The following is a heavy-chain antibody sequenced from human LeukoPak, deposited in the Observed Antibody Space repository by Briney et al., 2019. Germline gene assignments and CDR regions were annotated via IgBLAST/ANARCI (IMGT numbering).Heavy chain of an antibody. CDR1: GFTFSSYA. CDR2: ISGSGGST. J-gene: IGHJ5*02. CDR3: ARGSRFGSGSYGDWFDP. Sequence: GGSLRLSCAASGFTFSSYAMSWVRQAPGKGLEWVSAISGSGGSTYYADSVKGRFTISRDNAKNSLYLQMNSLRAEDTAVYYCARGSRFGSGSYGDWFDPWGQGTLVTVSS. D-gene: IGHD3-10*01. V-gene: IGHV3-23*01.